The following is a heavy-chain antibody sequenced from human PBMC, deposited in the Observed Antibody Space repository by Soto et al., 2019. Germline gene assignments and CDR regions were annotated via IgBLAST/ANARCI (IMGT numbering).Heavy chain of an antibody. CDR1: GYSFTSYW. D-gene: IGHD4-4*01. CDR3: AKGGGSYSNPPHFDY. CDR2: IYPGDSDT. V-gene: IGHV5-51*01. Sequence: GESLKISCKGSGYSFTSYWIGWVRQMPGKGLEWMGIIYPGDSDTRYSPSFQGRFTISRDNSKNTLYLQMNSLRAEDTAVYYCAKGGGSYSNPPHFDYWGQGTLVTVSS. J-gene: IGHJ4*02.